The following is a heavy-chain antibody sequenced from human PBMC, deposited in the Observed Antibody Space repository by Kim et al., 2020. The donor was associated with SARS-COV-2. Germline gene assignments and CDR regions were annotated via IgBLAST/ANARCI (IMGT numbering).Heavy chain of an antibody. CDR3: AKDPQLELPPHNWFDP. J-gene: IGHJ5*02. V-gene: IGHV3-30*02. D-gene: IGHD1-7*01. Sequence: SVKGRFTIPRDNSKTTLYLQMNSLRAEDTAVYYWAKDPQLELPPHNWFDPWGQGTLVTVSS.